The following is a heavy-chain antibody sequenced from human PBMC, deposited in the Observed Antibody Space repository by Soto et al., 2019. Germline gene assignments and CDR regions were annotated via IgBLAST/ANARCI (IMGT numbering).Heavy chain of an antibody. V-gene: IGHV1-24*01. J-gene: IGHJ3*02. D-gene: IGHD3-9*01. CDR2: FDPEDGET. Sequence: ASVKVSCKVSGYTLTELSMHWVRQAPGKGLEWMGGFDPEDGETIYAQKFQGRVTMTEDTSTDTAYMELSSLRSEDTALYYFLILFYYDILTGYPGFSNAFDIWVQGTMVTVTS. CDR3: LILFYYDILTGYPGFSNAFDI. CDR1: GYTLTELS.